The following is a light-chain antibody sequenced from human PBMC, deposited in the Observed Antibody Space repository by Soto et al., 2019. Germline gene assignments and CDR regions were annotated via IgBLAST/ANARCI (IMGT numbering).Light chain of an antibody. CDR3: QQYGSSPPST. CDR1: QSVSSSY. J-gene: IGKJ5*01. V-gene: IGKV3-20*01. CDR2: SAS. Sequence: EIVLTQSPGTLSLSPGERATLSCRASQSVSSSYLAWYQQKPGQAPRLLIYSASSRATVIPDRFSGSGSGTDFALTISRLEPEDLAVYYCQQYGSSPPSTFGQATRLEIK.